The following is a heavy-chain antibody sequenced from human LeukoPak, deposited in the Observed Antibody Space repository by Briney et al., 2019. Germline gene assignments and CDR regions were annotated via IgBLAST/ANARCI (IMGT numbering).Heavy chain of an antibody. CDR1: GGTFSSYA. CDR3: ARDLGYCSSTSCSAVVSRYYYYMDV. J-gene: IGHJ6*03. V-gene: IGHV1-69*05. Sequence: SVKVSCKASGGTFSSYAISWVRQAPGPGIEWMGGIIPIFGAANYAQKFQGRVTITTDESTSTAYMELSSLRSEDTAAYYCARDLGYCSSTSCSAVVSRYYYYMDVWGKGTTVTVSS. CDR2: IIPIFGAA. D-gene: IGHD2-2*01.